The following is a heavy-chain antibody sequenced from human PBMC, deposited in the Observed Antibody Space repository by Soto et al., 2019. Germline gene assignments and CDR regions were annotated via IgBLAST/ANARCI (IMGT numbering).Heavy chain of an antibody. CDR2: IYHSGST. D-gene: IGHD1-26*01. V-gene: IGHV4-4*02. CDR3: ARAAGAKGVAARAFDI. J-gene: IGHJ3*02. Sequence: SETLSLTCAVSGGSISSSNWWSWVRQPPGKGLEWIGEIYHSGSTNYNPSLKSRVTISVDKSKNQFSLKLGSVTAADTAVYYCARAAGAKGVAARAFDIWGQGTMVTVSS. CDR1: GGSISSSNW.